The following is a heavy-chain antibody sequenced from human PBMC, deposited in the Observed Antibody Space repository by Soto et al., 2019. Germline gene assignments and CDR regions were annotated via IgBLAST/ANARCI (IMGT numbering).Heavy chain of an antibody. V-gene: IGHV5-51*01. CDR3: AASIFYYGMDV. Sequence: LGESLKISCKGSGYTFTNYWIGWVRQMPGKGPGWMGIIYPGDSDTKYNPSFQGQVTISXXXXXXTXYXQXSXIKAXDTAIYYCAASIFYYGMDVWGQGTTVTVSS. J-gene: IGHJ6*02. CDR1: GYTFTNYW. CDR2: IYPGDSDT.